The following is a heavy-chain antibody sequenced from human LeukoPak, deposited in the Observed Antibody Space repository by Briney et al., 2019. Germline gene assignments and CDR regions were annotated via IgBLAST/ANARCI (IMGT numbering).Heavy chain of an antibody. CDR1: GFTFSSYG. V-gene: IGHV3-33*06. J-gene: IGHJ4*02. CDR2: IWYDGSNK. CDR3: AKDQGWLQFTANFDY. D-gene: IGHD5-24*01. Sequence: GRSLRLSCAASGFTFSSYGMHWVRQAPGKGLEWVAVIWYDGSNKHYADSVKGRFTISRDNSKNTLYLQMNSLRAEDTAVYYCAKDQGWLQFTANFDYWGQGTLVTVSS.